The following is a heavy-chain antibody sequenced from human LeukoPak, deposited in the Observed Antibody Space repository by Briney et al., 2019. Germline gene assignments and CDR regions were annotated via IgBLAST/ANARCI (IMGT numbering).Heavy chain of an antibody. J-gene: IGHJ4*02. Sequence: PGGSLRLSCAASGFAFSSYEMNWVRQAPGKGLDWVSYITSGGSTIYYADSVKGRFTISRDNAKNSLYLQMNSLRVEDTAVYYCARIKRGSSGPNYWGQGTLVTVSS. CDR2: ITSGGSTI. V-gene: IGHV3-48*03. CDR1: GFAFSSYE. D-gene: IGHD6-19*01. CDR3: ARIKRGSSGPNY.